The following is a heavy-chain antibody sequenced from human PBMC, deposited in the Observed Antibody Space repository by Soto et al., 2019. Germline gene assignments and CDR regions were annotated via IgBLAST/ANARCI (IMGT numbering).Heavy chain of an antibody. V-gene: IGHV5-51*01. Sequence: PGESLKISCKGSGYSFTSYWIGWVRQMPGKGLEWMGIIYPGDSDTRYSPSFQGQVTISADKSISTAYLQWSSLKASDTAMYYCARHSPYYYDSSPYFGYWGQGTLVTVS. D-gene: IGHD3-22*01. CDR1: GYSFTSYW. CDR2: IYPGDSDT. CDR3: ARHSPYYYDSSPYFGY. J-gene: IGHJ4*02.